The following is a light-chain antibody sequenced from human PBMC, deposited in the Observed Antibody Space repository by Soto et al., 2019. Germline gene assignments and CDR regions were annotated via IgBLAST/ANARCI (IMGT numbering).Light chain of an antibody. CDR3: QQKNNWPPIT. CDR1: QSVSST. V-gene: IGKV3D-15*01. J-gene: IGKJ5*01. CDR2: GAS. Sequence: EIVMTQSPATLSVSPGERATLSCRASQSVSSTLAWYQQKPGQAPRLLIYGASTRATGFPARFSGSGPGTEFTRTISSRQSEDVAVYYCQQKNNWPPITFGQGTRLEIK.